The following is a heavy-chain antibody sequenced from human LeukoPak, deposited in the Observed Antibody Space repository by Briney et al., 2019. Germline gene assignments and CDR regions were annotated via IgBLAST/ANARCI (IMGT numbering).Heavy chain of an antibody. CDR2: ISGSGGST. D-gene: IGHD6-13*01. J-gene: IGHJ4*02. CDR1: GFAFSSYA. CDR3: AKDRRACWYCDDRD. V-gene: IGHV3-23*01. Sequence: GGSLRLSCAASGFAFSSYAMSWVRQAPGKGLEWVSAISGSGGSTYYADSVKGRFTISRDNSKNTLYLQMNSLRAEDTAVYYCAKDRRACWYCDDRDWGQGTLVTVSS.